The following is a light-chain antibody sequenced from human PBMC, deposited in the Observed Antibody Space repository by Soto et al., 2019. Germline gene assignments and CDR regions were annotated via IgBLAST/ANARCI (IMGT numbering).Light chain of an antibody. Sequence: EIVLTQSPATLSLSPGERATLSCRASQSVGNFLVWYQQRPGQTPRLLIYDASNRATGIPARFSGSGSGTEFTLTISSLQSEDFAIYYCQQYNNWPPITFGQGTRLEIK. J-gene: IGKJ5*01. CDR2: DAS. CDR3: QQYNNWPPIT. V-gene: IGKV3-11*01. CDR1: QSVGNF.